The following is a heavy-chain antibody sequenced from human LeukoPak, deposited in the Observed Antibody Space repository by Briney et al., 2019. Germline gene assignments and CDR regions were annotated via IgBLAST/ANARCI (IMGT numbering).Heavy chain of an antibody. D-gene: IGHD6-19*01. Sequence: SETLSLTCAVYGGSFSGYYWSWIRQPPGKGLEWGGEINPSGSTTYNPSLKRRATISVDTSKNQFSLKLSSVTAADTAVYYCASVGQWRSFDYWGQGTLVTVSS. J-gene: IGHJ4*02. CDR3: ASVGQWRSFDY. V-gene: IGHV4-34*01. CDR1: GGSFSGYY. CDR2: INPSGST.